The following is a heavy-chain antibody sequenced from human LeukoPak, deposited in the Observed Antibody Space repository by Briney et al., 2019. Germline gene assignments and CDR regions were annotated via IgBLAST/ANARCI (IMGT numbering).Heavy chain of an antibody. D-gene: IGHD6-6*01. CDR2: IYHSGST. Sequence: ASETLSLTCTVSGVSISTYYWNWIRQPPGKGLEWIGYIYHSGSTNYNPSLQSRVTISVDTSKNQFSLNLNSVTAADTAVYYCARGGAARLHFQNWGQGTLVTVSS. V-gene: IGHV4-59*01. CDR1: GVSISTYY. CDR3: ARGGAARLHFQN. J-gene: IGHJ1*01.